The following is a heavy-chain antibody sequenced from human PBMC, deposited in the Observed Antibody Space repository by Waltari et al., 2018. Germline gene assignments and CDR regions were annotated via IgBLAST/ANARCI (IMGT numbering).Heavy chain of an antibody. Sequence: EVQLLESGGGLVQTGGSLRLSCAASGFTFSSYAMSWVRQAPGKGLEWVSAISGSGGSTYYADSVKGRFTISRDNSKNTLYLQMNSLRAEDTAVYYCATQLYYYDSSGYYQFDYWGQGTLVTVSS. CDR1: GFTFSSYA. D-gene: IGHD3-22*01. J-gene: IGHJ4*02. V-gene: IGHV3-23*01. CDR2: ISGSGGST. CDR3: ATQLYYYDSSGYYQFDY.